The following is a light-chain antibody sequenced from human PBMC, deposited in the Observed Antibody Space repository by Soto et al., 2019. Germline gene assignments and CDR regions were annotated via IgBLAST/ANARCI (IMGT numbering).Light chain of an antibody. CDR1: SSNIGANS. V-gene: IGLV1-51*01. CDR3: GSWYSSLSAYV. CDR2: DDD. Sequence: QSVMTQPPSVSAAPGQKVTISCSGSSSNIGANSVSWYQQLPGTAPNLLIYDDDQRPSGIPDRFSGSKSGTSATLGITGFQTGDEADYYCGSWYSSLSAYVFATGTKLTVL. J-gene: IGLJ1*01.